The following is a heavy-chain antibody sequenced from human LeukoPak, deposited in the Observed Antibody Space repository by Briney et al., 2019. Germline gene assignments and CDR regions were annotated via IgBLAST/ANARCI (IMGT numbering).Heavy chain of an antibody. J-gene: IGHJ3*02. CDR1: GFTFSSYW. D-gene: IGHD3/OR15-3a*01. CDR2: INWNGGSA. Sequence: GGSLRLSCAASGFTFSSYWMSWVRQAPGKGLEWVSGINWNGGSAGYADSVKGRFTISRDNAKNSLYLQMNSLRAEDTALYHCARVGGRTGTWDYAFDIWGQGTMVTVSS. V-gene: IGHV3-20*01. CDR3: ARVGGRTGTWDYAFDI.